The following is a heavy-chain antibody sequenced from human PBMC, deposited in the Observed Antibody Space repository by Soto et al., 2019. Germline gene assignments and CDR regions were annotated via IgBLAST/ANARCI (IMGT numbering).Heavy chain of an antibody. J-gene: IGHJ6*02. CDR1: GYTFTNYG. Sequence: ASVKVSCKASGYTFTNYGISWVRQAPGQGLEWMGWINVYNGNTKYAQKVQGRVTMTTDTSTSTAYMELRSLRSDDTAVYYCASGYSYGYYYYYGMDVWGQGTTVTVSS. CDR2: INVYNGNT. V-gene: IGHV1-18*01. CDR3: ASGYSYGYYYYYGMDV. D-gene: IGHD5-18*01.